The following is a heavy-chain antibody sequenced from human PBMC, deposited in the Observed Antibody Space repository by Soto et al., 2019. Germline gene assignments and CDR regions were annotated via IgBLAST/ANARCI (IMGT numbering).Heavy chain of an antibody. CDR2: IWYDGSNK. Sequence: PGGSLRLSCAASGFTFSSYGMHWVRQAPGKGLEWVAVIWYDGSNKYYADSVKGRFTISRDNSKNTLYLQMNSLRAEDTAVYYCARDSSAYCGGDCYSDWFDPWGQGTLVTVSS. CDR3: ARDSSAYCGGDCYSDWFDP. J-gene: IGHJ5*02. CDR1: GFTFSSYG. V-gene: IGHV3-33*01. D-gene: IGHD2-21*02.